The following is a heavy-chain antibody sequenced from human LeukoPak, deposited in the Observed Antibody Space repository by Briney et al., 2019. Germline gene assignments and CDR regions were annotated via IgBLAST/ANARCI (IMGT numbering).Heavy chain of an antibody. Sequence: SETLSLTCTVSGGSISSHYWSWIRQPPGKGLEWIGYIYYSGSTNYNPSLKSRVTISVDTSKNQFSLKLSSVTAADTAVYYCARGGSWFDPWGQGTLVTVSS. CDR1: GGSISSHY. D-gene: IGHD2-15*01. J-gene: IGHJ5*02. CDR3: ARGGSWFDP. CDR2: IYYSGST. V-gene: IGHV4-59*11.